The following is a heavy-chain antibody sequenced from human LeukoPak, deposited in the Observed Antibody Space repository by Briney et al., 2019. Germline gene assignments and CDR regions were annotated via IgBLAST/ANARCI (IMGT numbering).Heavy chain of an antibody. Sequence: ASVKVSCKASGYTFTGYYMHWVRQAPGQGLEWMGRINPNSGGTDYAQKFQGRVTMTRDTSISTAYMELSRLTSDDTAVYYCARAPDCSSTGCYRDAFDIWGQGTMVTVSS. V-gene: IGHV1-2*06. J-gene: IGHJ3*02. CDR1: GYTFTGYY. D-gene: IGHD2-2*01. CDR3: ARAPDCSSTGCYRDAFDI. CDR2: INPNSGGT.